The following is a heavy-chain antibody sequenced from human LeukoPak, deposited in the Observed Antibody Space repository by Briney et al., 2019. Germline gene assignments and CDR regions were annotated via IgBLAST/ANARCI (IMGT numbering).Heavy chain of an antibody. CDR2: INTNTGNP. Sequence: GASVKVSCKASGYTFTSYAMNWVRQAPGQGLEWMGWINTNTGNPTYAQGLTGRFVFSLDTSVSTAYLQISSLKAEDTAVYYCARTRTIAAAGIKRPQRPYNWFDPWGQGTLVTVSS. D-gene: IGHD6-13*01. J-gene: IGHJ5*02. CDR1: GYTFTSYA. CDR3: ARTRTIAAAGIKRPQRPYNWFDP. V-gene: IGHV7-4-1*02.